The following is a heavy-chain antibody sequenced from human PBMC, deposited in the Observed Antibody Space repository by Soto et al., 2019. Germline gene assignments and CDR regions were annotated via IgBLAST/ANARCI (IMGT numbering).Heavy chain of an antibody. V-gene: IGHV4-39*01. CDR2: VYYSGGA. J-gene: IGHJ5*01. D-gene: IGHD2-21*01. CDR3: GRVVEGATRHTDFDS. Sequence: LSLTCAVSGVSIHNSHSFWGWIRQPPGKGLEFIANVYYSGGAHYNPSFKSRVTISVDTATNQVSLRMSSVTAADTAVYFCGRVVEGATRHTDFDSWGQGTLVTVSS. CDR1: GVSIHNSHSF.